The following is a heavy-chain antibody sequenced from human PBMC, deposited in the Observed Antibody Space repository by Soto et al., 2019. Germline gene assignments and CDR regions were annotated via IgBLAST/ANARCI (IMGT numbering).Heavy chain of an antibody. Sequence: PGGSLRLSCAASGFTFSSYAMSWVRQALGKGLEWVSAISGSGGSTYYADSMKGRFTISRDNSKNTLYLQMNSLRAEDTAVYYCAKDRIHIVVVIAISNAFDIWGQGTMVTVSS. D-gene: IGHD2-21*01. V-gene: IGHV3-23*01. CDR2: ISGSGGST. CDR3: AKDRIHIVVVIAISNAFDI. CDR1: GFTFSSYA. J-gene: IGHJ3*02.